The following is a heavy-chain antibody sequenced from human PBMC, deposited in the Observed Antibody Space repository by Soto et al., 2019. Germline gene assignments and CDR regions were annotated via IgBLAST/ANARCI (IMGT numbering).Heavy chain of an antibody. J-gene: IGHJ4*02. D-gene: IGHD2-2*01. Sequence: GGSLRLSCAASGFTFSSYSMNWVRQAPGKGLEWVSSISSSSSYIYYADSVKGRFTISRDNAKNSLYLQMNSLRAEDTAVYYCARDPNQGYCSSTSCYGYYYFDYWGQGTLVTVSS. CDR3: ARDPNQGYCSSTSCYGYYYFDY. V-gene: IGHV3-21*01. CDR2: ISSSSSYI. CDR1: GFTFSSYS.